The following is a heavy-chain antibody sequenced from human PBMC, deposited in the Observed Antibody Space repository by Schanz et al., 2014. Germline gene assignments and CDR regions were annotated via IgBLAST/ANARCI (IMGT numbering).Heavy chain of an antibody. CDR2: ISSDGTNK. J-gene: IGHJ4*02. CDR1: GFTFSNFG. Sequence: VQLVESGGGLVKPGGSLRLSCAASGFTFSNFGLHWVRQAPGKGLNWVAVISSDGTNKYYADSVQGRFTLSRDNSKNTMDLQMNSLRPEDTAVYYCGRDYSGGALDYWGQGTLVTVSS. D-gene: IGHD6-19*01. V-gene: IGHV3-30*03. CDR3: GRDYSGGALDY.